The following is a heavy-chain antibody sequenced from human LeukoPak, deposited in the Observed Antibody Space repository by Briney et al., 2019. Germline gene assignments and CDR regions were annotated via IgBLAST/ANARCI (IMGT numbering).Heavy chain of an antibody. D-gene: IGHD1-20*01. CDR3: AREYNSLYYFDY. J-gene: IGHJ4*02. Sequence: ASVKVSCKASGYTFTSYGISWGRQAPGQGLEWMGWISAYNGNTNYAQKLQGRVTMTTDTSTSTAYMELRSLRSDDTAVYYCAREYNSLYYFDYWGQGTLVTVSS. CDR2: ISAYNGNT. V-gene: IGHV1-18*01. CDR1: GYTFTSYG.